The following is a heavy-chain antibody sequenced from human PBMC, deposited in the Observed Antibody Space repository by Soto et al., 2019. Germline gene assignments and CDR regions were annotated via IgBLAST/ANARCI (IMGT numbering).Heavy chain of an antibody. V-gene: IGHV1-46*03. CDR1: GYTFTSYY. CDR2: INPSGGST. Sequence: ASVKVSCKASGYTFTSYYMHWVRQAPGQGLEWMGIINPSGGSTSYAQKFQGRVTMTRDTSTSTVYMELSSLRSEDTAVYYCARDLWGPPYYDYIWGSYPVGAAGYWGQRTPVTVSS. J-gene: IGHJ4*02. D-gene: IGHD3-16*02. CDR3: ARDLWGPPYYDYIWGSYPVGAAGY.